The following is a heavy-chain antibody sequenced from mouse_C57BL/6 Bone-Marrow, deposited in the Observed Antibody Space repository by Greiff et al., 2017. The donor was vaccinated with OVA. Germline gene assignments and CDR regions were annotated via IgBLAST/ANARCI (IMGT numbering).Heavy chain of an antibody. CDR1: GYTFTDYY. CDR2: INPNNGGT. Sequence: VQLQQSGPELVKPGASVKISCKASGYTFTDYYMNWVKQSHGKSLEWIGDINPNNGGTSYNQKFKGKATLTVDKSSSTAYMALRSLTSEDSAVYYCARRIITTVVANEYYFDYWGQGTTLTVSS. J-gene: IGHJ2*01. V-gene: IGHV1-26*01. D-gene: IGHD1-1*01. CDR3: ARRIITTVVANEYYFDY.